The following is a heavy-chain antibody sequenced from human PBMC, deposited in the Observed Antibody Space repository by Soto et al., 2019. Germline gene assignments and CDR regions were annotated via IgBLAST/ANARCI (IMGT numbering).Heavy chain of an antibody. D-gene: IGHD1-26*01. J-gene: IGHJ6*02. CDR2: INHSGST. CDR1: GGSFSDYY. CDR3: ARFDVVGVGNTYYYGLDV. V-gene: IGHV4-34*01. Sequence: PSETLSLTCSVYGGSFSDYYWSWIRQPPGKGLEWIGEINHSGSTNYNPSLKSRVTISVHTSKTQFSLKLSSVTPEDTAVYFCARFDVVGVGNTYYYGLDVWGQGTPVTVSS.